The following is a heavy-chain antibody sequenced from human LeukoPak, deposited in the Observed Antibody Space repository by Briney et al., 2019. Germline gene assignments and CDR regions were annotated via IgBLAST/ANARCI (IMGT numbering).Heavy chain of an antibody. V-gene: IGHV4-34*01. CDR2: INHSGST. Sequence: SETLSLTCAVYGGSFSGYYWSWIRQPPGKGLEWIGEINHSGSTNYNPSLKSRVTISVDTSKNQFSLKLSSVTAADTAVYYCARGKYCSSTSCPISPYYYYYYYVDVWGKGTTVTVSS. J-gene: IGHJ6*03. D-gene: IGHD2-2*01. CDR3: ARGKYCSSTSCPISPYYYYYYYVDV. CDR1: GGSFSGYY.